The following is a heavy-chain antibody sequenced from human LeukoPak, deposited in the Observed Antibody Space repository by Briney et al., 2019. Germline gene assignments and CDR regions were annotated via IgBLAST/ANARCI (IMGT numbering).Heavy chain of an antibody. CDR1: GGSISSYY. D-gene: IGHD1-14*01. J-gene: IGHJ5*02. CDR3: AREPLSYPPTGLLDP. CDR2: IYTSGST. Sequence: SETLSLTCTVSGGSISSYYWSWIRQPAGKGLEWIGRIYTSGSTNYNPSLKSRVTMSVDTSKNQFSLKLSSVTAADTAVYYCAREPLSYPPTGLLDPWGQGTLVTVSS. V-gene: IGHV4-4*07.